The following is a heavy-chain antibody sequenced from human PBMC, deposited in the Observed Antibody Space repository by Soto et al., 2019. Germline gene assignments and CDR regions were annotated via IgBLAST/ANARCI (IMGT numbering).Heavy chain of an antibody. D-gene: IGHD6-13*01. J-gene: IGHJ4*02. CDR3: ARETGSSWSYFDY. CDR1: GGTFSSYT. CDR2: IIPILGIA. V-gene: IGHV1-69*04. Sequence: ASVKVSCKASGGTFSSYTISWVRQAPGQGLEWMGRIIPILGIANYAQKFQGRVTITADKSTSTAYMELSSLRSEDTAVYYCARETGSSWSYFDYWGQGTLVTVSS.